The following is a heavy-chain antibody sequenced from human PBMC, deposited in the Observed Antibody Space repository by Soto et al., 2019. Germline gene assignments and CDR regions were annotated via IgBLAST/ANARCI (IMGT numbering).Heavy chain of an antibody. J-gene: IGHJ4*02. CDR3: ARDLYYPRDTKLDY. V-gene: IGHV1-18*04. CDR1: GYTFTSYG. Sequence: ASVKVSCKASGYTFTSYGISWLRQAPGQGLEWMGWISAYNGNTNYAQKLQGRVTMTTDTSTSTAYMELRSLRSDDTAVYYCARDLYYPRDTKLDYWGQGTLVTVSS. D-gene: IGHD3-10*01. CDR2: ISAYNGNT.